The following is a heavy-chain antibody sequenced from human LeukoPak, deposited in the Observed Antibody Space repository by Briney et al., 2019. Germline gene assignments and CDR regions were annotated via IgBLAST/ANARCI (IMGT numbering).Heavy chain of an antibody. V-gene: IGHV3-48*01. CDR1: GFTFSTYG. CDR2: ISSTSSTI. D-gene: IGHD2-15*01. Sequence: GGSLRLSCAASGFTFSTYGMNWVRQAPGKGLEWVSFISSTSSTIYYADSVKGRFTISRDNAKNSLYLQMNSLRAEDTAVYYCARDIVVVVATDYYLDYWGQGTLVTGSS. J-gene: IGHJ4*02. CDR3: ARDIVVVVATDYYLDY.